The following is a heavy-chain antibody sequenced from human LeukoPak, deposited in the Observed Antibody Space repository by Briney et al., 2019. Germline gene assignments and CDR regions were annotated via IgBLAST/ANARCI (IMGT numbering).Heavy chain of an antibody. D-gene: IGHD5-18*01. CDR3: AREGYNYGYPGY. CDR1: GYTLTELS. J-gene: IGHJ4*02. CDR2: LNSDGSGT. Sequence: ASVKVSCKVSGYTLTELSMHWVRQAPGKGLVWVSRLNSDGSGTTYADSVKGRFTISRDNAKSTLYLQMNSLRAEDTAVYYCAREGYNYGYPGYWGQGVLVTVSS. V-gene: IGHV3-74*01.